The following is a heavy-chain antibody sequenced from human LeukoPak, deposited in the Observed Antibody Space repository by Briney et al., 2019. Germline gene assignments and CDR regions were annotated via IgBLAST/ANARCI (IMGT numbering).Heavy chain of an antibody. D-gene: IGHD4-17*01. V-gene: IGHV3-30-3*01. CDR3: ARGEDDYGDYFDY. Sequence: GRSLRLSCAASGFTFSSYAMHWVRQAPGKGLEWVAVISYDGSNKYYADSVKGRFTISRDNSKNTLYPQMNSLRAEDTAVYYCARGEDDYGDYFDYWGQGTLVTVSS. CDR2: ISYDGSNK. J-gene: IGHJ4*02. CDR1: GFTFSSYA.